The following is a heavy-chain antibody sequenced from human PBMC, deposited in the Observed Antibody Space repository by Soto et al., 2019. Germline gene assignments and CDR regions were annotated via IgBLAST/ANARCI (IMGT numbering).Heavy chain of an antibody. J-gene: IGHJ6*02. D-gene: IGHD2-15*01. CDR2: VSASGGST. V-gene: IGHV3-23*01. Sequence: EVQLLESGGGLVQPGGSLRLSCAASGFSFNTYAMSWVRQARGKGPEWVSTVSASGGSTYSGDSVKGRFTISRDNSKNTVHLQMNSLRAEDTAVYYCAKTMGDCSGGSCYGAYSMDVWGQGITVTVSS. CDR1: GFSFNTYA. CDR3: AKTMGDCSGGSCYGAYSMDV.